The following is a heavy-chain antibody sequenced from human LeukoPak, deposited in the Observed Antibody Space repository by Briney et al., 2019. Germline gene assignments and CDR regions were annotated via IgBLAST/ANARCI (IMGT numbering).Heavy chain of an antibody. CDR2: IYYSGST. CDR3: ARGDYGDFGIYIDY. J-gene: IGHJ4*02. V-gene: IGHV4-30-4*01. Sequence: SETLSLTCTVSGGSISSGDYYWSWIRQPPGKGLEWIGYIYYSGSTYYNQSLKSRVTISVDTSKNQFSLKLSSVTAADTAVYYCARGDYGDFGIYIDYWGQGTLVTVSS. CDR1: GGSISSGDYY. D-gene: IGHD4-17*01.